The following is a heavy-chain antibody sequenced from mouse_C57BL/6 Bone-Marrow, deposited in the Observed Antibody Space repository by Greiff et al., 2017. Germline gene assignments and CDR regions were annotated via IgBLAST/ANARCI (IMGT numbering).Heavy chain of an antibody. CDR1: GFNIKDDY. V-gene: IGHV14-4*01. Sequence: VQLQQSGAELVRPGASVKLSCTASGFNIKDDYMHWVKQRPVQGLEWIGWIDPENGDTEYASKFQGKATITADTSSNTAYLQLSSLTSEDTAVYYCTLITTVVAPYYYAMDYWGQGTSVTVSS. J-gene: IGHJ4*01. CDR3: TLITTVVAPYYYAMDY. CDR2: IDPENGDT. D-gene: IGHD1-1*01.